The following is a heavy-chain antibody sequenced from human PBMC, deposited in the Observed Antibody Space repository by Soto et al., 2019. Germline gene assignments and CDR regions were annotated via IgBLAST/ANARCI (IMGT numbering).Heavy chain of an antibody. CDR3: AKDSRARYYDSSSLIWDAFDI. J-gene: IGHJ3*02. V-gene: IGHV3-23*01. CDR2: LSGSGGST. Sequence: EVQLLESGGGLVQPGGSLRLSCAASGFTFSSYAMSWVRQAPGKGLEWVSALSGSGGSTYYADSVKGRFTNSSDNSKNPLYLQMNSLRSEDTAVYYCAKDSRARYYDSSSLIWDAFDIWGQGTMVTVSS. CDR1: GFTFSSYA. D-gene: IGHD3-22*01.